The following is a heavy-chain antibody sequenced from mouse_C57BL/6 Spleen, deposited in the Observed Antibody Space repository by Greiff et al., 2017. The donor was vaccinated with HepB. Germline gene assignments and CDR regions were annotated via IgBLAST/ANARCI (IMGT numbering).Heavy chain of an antibody. V-gene: IGHV1-80*01. CDR1: GYAFSSYW. CDR2: IYPGDGDT. CDR3: AGEANWVHFDY. Sequence: VQLQQSGAELVKPGASVKISCKASGYAFSSYWMNWVKQRPGKGLEWIGQIYPGDGDTKYNGKFKGKATLTADKSSSTAYMQLSSLTSEDSAVYCCAGEANWVHFDYWGQGTTLTVSS. J-gene: IGHJ2*01. D-gene: IGHD4-1*01.